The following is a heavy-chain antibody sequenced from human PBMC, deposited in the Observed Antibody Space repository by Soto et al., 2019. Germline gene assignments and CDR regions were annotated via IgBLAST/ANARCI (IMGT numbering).Heavy chain of an antibody. CDR1: GGSISSSSYY. CDR3: ARFGITGTKRAFDI. Sequence: QLQLQESGPGLVKPSETLSLTCTVSGGSISSSSYYWGWIRQPPGKGLEWIGSIYYSGSTYYNPSLKSRVTRSVDTSKNQFSLKLSSVTAADTALYYCARFGITGTKRAFDIWGQGTMVTVSS. CDR2: IYYSGST. J-gene: IGHJ3*02. D-gene: IGHD1-7*01. V-gene: IGHV4-39*01.